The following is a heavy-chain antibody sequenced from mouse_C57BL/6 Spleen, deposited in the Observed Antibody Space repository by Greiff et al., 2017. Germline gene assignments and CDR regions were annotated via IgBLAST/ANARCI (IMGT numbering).Heavy chain of an antibody. CDR2: IDPSDSYT. D-gene: IGHD2-4*01. CDR1: GYTFTSYW. J-gene: IGHJ4*01. Sequence: VQLQQPGAELVMPGASVKLSCKASGYTFTSYWMHWVKQRPGQGLEWIGEIDPSDSYTNYNQKFKGKSTLTVDKSSSTAYMQLSSLTSEDSAVYYCARKEGYYDYDEGYAMDYWGQGTSVTVSS. V-gene: IGHV1-69*01. CDR3: ARKEGYYDYDEGYAMDY.